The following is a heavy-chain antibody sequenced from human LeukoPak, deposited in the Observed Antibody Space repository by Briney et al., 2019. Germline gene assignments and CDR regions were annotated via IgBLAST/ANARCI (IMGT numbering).Heavy chain of an antibody. V-gene: IGHV3-23*01. CDR2: ISNDGGGT. D-gene: IGHD3-22*01. CDR3: AKGSSGYFFDL. Sequence: GGSLRLSCAASGFTFNSYAMSWVRQAPGKGLEWVSAISNDGGGTTYADFVKGRFSVSRDNSKNTLFLQMNSLRAEDTALYYCAKGSSGYFFDLWGQGTLVTVSS. CDR1: GFTFNSYA. J-gene: IGHJ4*02.